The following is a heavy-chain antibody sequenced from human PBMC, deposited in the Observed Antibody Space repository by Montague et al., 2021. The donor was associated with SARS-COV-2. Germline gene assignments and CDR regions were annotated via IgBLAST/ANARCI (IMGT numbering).Heavy chain of an antibody. CDR2: IYYSGST. CDR3: ARHSPFTIFGVVTTPGWFDP. J-gene: IGHJ5*02. D-gene: IGHD3-3*01. Sequence: SETLSLTCTVSGGSISSSSNYWGWIRQPPGKGLEWIGNIYYSGSTYCNPSLKSRVTISVDTSKNQFSLKLSSVTAADTAVYYCARHSPFTIFGVVTTPGWFDPWGQGTLVTVSS. CDR1: GGSISSSSNY. V-gene: IGHV4-39*01.